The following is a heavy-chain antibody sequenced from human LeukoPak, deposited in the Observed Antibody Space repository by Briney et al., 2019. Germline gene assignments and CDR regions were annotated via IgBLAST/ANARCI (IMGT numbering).Heavy chain of an antibody. CDR3: ARGYYYGSGSPYFN. V-gene: IGHV4-59*01. Sequence: SETLSLTCTVSGGSISSYYWSWIRQPPGKGLEWIGYIYYSGSTNYNPSLKSRVTISVDTSKNQFSLKLSSVTAADTAVYYCARGYYYGSGSPYFNWGQGTLVTVSS. D-gene: IGHD3-10*01. CDR1: GGSISSYY. CDR2: IYYSGST. J-gene: IGHJ4*02.